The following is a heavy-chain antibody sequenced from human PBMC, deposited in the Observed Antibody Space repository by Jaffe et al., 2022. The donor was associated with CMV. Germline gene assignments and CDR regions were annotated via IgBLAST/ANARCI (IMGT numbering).Heavy chain of an antibody. CDR3: ARGLLPADIVVVPAAMWNAFDI. CDR1: GFTFSSYE. V-gene: IGHV3-48*03. D-gene: IGHD2-2*01. Sequence: EVQLVESGGGLVQPGGSLRLSCAASGFTFSSYEMNWVRQAPGKGLEWVSYISSSGSTIYYADSVKGRFTISRDNAKNSLYLQMNSLRAEDTAVYYCARGLLPADIVVVPAAMWNAFDIWGQGTMVTVSS. J-gene: IGHJ3*02. CDR2: ISSSGSTI.